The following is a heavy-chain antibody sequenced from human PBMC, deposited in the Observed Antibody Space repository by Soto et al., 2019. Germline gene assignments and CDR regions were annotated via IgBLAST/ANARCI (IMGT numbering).Heavy chain of an antibody. CDR2: INAGNGNT. V-gene: IGHV1-3*01. CDR3: ARELQWLYYFDY. CDR1: EYTFTSCA. Sequence: ASVKVSFKASEYTFTSCAMHWVRQAPGQSLECMGWINAGNGNTKYSQKFQGRVTITRDTSASTDYMELSSLRSEDTAVYYCARELQWLYYFDYWGLGTLVTVST. D-gene: IGHD6-19*01. J-gene: IGHJ4*02.